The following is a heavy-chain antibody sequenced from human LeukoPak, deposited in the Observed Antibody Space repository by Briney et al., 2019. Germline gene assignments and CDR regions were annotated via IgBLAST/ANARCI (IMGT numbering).Heavy chain of an antibody. D-gene: IGHD3-10*01. CDR1: GGTFSSYA. CDR2: IIPIFGTA. J-gene: IGHJ6*03. CDR3: ARGHGSYYYYMDV. V-gene: IGHV1-69*13. Sequence: SVKVSCKASGGTFSSYAISWVRQAPGQGLEWMGGIIPIFGTANYAQKFQGRVTITADESTSTAYMELSRLRSDDTAVYHCARGHGSYYYYMDVWGKGTTVTVSS.